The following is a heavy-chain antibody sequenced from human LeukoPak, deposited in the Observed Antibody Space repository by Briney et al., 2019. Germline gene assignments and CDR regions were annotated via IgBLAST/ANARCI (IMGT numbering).Heavy chain of an antibody. CDR2: IWYDGNSK. V-gene: IGHV3-33*01. D-gene: IGHD3-9*01. CDR1: GFSFSSYG. J-gene: IGHJ5*02. Sequence: GGSLRLSCAASGFSFSSYGMHWVRRGPGKGLEWVAIIWYDGNSKYYADSVKSRFTISRDNSKNILYLQMNSLRAEDTAVYYCARGLRYFDWSQNWFDPWGQGTLVTVSS. CDR3: ARGLRYFDWSQNWFDP.